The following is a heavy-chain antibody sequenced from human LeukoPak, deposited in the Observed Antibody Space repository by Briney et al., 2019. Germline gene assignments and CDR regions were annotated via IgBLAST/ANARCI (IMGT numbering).Heavy chain of an antibody. CDR1: GFIFSDYY. V-gene: IGHV3-11*01. CDR3: ARLSSYRYSGYDVFDF. CDR2: ISNTETSV. Sequence: PGGSLRLSCAASGFIFSDYYMTWVRQAPGKGLEWVSYISNTETSVDYAESVKGRFTISRDNAKNSLFLQMNSLRAEDTAIYYCARLSSYRYSGYDVFDFWGQGTLVTVSS. D-gene: IGHD5-12*01. J-gene: IGHJ4*02.